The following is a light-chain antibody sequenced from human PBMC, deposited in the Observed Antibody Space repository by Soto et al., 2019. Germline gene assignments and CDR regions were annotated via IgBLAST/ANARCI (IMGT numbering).Light chain of an antibody. CDR3: QQYNNWPRT. V-gene: IGKV3-15*01. J-gene: IGKJ1*01. CDR2: GAS. Sequence: EIVMTQSPATLSVSPWERATLSCRASQSVSSNLAWYQQKPGQAPRLLIYGASIRATGTPARFSGSGSGTEFTLTISSLQSEDFAVYYCQQYNNWPRTFGQGTKVDIK. CDR1: QSVSSN.